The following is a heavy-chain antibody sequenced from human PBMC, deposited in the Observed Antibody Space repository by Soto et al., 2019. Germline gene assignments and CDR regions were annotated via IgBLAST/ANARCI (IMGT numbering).Heavy chain of an antibody. CDR3: ARKFPAATQKLSALAI. D-gene: IGHD2-2*01. CDR2: IYYSGGT. Sequence: TLCVPCTVAGXSDSSYQCGWIRRPTGKGLEWIGYIYYSGGTNCNPSVKSPVNISLETSKNKYTLKLSSVHPADTALYSCARKFPAATQKLSALAICGQGKMGTVSS. V-gene: IGHV4-59*02. CDR1: GXSDSSYQ. J-gene: IGHJ3*02.